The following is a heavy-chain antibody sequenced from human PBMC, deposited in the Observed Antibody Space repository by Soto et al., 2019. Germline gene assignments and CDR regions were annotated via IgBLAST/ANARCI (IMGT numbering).Heavy chain of an antibody. CDR1: GLALTSDW. D-gene: IGHD3-16*01. CDR3: ATARRQTNYGWSKTFEF. J-gene: IGHJ4*02. V-gene: IGHV3-15*07. Sequence: QLVESGGGLVEPGGSLRLSCTASGLALTSDWLSWVRQVPGKGLEWLGLIKSNLDGGTTDYAAPLKGRIRISRDDSRHTVYLQMDRLNSEDTAFYYCATARRQTNYGWSKTFEFWGQGPLVTVSS. CDR2: IKSNLDGGTT.